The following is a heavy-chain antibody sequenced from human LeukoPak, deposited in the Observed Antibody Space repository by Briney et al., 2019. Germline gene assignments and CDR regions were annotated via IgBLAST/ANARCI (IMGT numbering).Heavy chain of an antibody. CDR3: ARDLAGGARGMDV. CDR2: IYYSGST. J-gene: IGHJ6*02. V-gene: IGHV4-59*01. CDR1: GGFISSYY. Sequence: SETLSLTCTVSGGFISSYYWSWIRQPPGEGLEWIGYIYYSGSTNYNPSLKSRVTISVDTSKNQFSLKLSSVTAADTAVYYCARDLAGGARGMDVWGQGTTVTVSS. D-gene: IGHD3-10*01.